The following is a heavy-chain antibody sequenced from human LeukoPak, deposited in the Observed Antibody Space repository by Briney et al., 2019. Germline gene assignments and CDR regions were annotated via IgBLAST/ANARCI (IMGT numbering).Heavy chain of an antibody. CDR2: IYQSGST. CDR3: AREGAAAGMRVFDY. D-gene: IGHD6-13*01. V-gene: IGHV4-30-2*01. Sequence: PSETLSLTCAVSSGSISSSAYSWSWIRQPPGKGLEWIGYIYQSGSTYYNPSLKSRVTMSVDRSKNQFSLKLSSVTAADTAVYYCAREGAAAGMRVFDYWGQGTLVTVSS. CDR1: SGSISSSAYS. J-gene: IGHJ4*02.